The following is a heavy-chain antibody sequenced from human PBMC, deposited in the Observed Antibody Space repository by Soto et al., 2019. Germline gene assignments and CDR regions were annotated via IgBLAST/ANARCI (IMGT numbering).Heavy chain of an antibody. CDR2: IFYTGST. V-gene: IGHV4-61*01. CDR3: ARSVERREFWVH. D-gene: IGHD3-10*01. CDR1: GGSVSSGSYY. J-gene: IGHJ4*02. Sequence: SSETLSLTCTVSGGSVSSGSYYWSWIRQSPGKGLEWIGYIFYTGSTNSNPSLKSRLSISVDTSKTQFSLKLSSVTAADTAVYYCARSVERREFWVHWGQVTLVTVSS.